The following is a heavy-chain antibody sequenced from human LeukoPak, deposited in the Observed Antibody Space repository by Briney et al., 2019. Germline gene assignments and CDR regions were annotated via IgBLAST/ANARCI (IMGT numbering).Heavy chain of an antibody. V-gene: IGHV4-34*01. CDR3: ARRVTSHGDY. D-gene: IGHD5/OR15-5a*01. CDR2: INHSGST. Sequence: SETLSLTCAVYGGSFSGYYWSWIRQPPGKGLEWIGEINHSGSTNYNPSLKSRVTISVDTSKNQSSLKLSSVTAADTAVYYCARRVTSHGDYWGQGTLVTVSS. CDR1: GGSFSGYY. J-gene: IGHJ4*02.